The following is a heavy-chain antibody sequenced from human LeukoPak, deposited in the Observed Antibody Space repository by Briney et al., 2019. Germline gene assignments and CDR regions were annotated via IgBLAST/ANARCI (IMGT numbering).Heavy chain of an antibody. CDR3: ARGDPSYYYDSSGYCDY. D-gene: IGHD3-22*01. CDR1: GYTFTCYY. Sequence: ASVKVSCKASGYTFTCYYMHWVRQAPGQGLEWMGWINPNSGGTNYAQKFQGRVTMTRDTSISTAYMELSRLRSDDTAVYYCARGDPSYYYDSSGYCDYWGQGTLVTVSS. J-gene: IGHJ4*02. CDR2: INPNSGGT. V-gene: IGHV1-2*02.